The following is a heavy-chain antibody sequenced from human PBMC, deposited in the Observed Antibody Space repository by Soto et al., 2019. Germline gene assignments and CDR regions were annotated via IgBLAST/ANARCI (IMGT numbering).Heavy chain of an antibody. Sequence: SETLSLTCAVSSGSISSSNWWSWVRQPPGKGLEWIGEIYHSGSTNYNPSLKSRVTISVDKSKNQFSLKLSSVTAADTAVYYCARGRRGSSSYYYYGMDVWGQGTTVTVSS. CDR1: SGSISSSNW. V-gene: IGHV4-4*02. CDR3: ARGRRGSSSYYYYGMDV. CDR2: IYHSGST. J-gene: IGHJ6*02. D-gene: IGHD3-10*01.